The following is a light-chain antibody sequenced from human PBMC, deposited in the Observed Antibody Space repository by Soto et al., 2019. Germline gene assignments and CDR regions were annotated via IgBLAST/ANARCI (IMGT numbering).Light chain of an antibody. J-gene: IGLJ3*02. CDR3: CSYAGNRTFV. CDR2: EVT. Sequence: QSALTQPASVSGSPGQSITISCTGATSDIGAYNYVSWYQQHPGRAPKLIVYEVTDRPSGVSSRFSGSKSGNTASLTISGLQADDEAYYYCCSYAGNRTFVFGGGTKLTVL. V-gene: IGLV2-14*01. CDR1: TSDIGAYNY.